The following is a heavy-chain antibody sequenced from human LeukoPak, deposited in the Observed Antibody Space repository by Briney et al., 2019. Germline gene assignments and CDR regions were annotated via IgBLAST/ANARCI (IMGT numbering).Heavy chain of an antibody. CDR1: GYTFTSYY. CDR2: INPSGGST. V-gene: IGHV1-46*01. Sequence: ASVKVSCKASGYTFTSYYMHWVRQAPGQGLEWMGIINPSGGSTSYAQKFQGRVTMTRDTSTSTVYMELSSLRSDDTAVYYCAREVRSRWSGRGPDYWGQGTLVTVSS. J-gene: IGHJ4*02. D-gene: IGHD5-24*01. CDR3: AREVRSRWSGRGPDY.